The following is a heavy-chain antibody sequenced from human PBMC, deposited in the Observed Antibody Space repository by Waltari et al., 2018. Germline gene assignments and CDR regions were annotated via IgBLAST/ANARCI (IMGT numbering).Heavy chain of an antibody. Sequence: QVTLKESGPVLVKPTQTLTLTCTFPGFSLSTSGMSVGWIRQPPGKALEWLGRIDWVDDKFYSTSLKTRLTISKDTSKNQVVLTMTNMDPVDTATYYCARLWDGALDYWGQGTLVTVSS. V-gene: IGHV2-70*16. CDR1: GFSLSTSGMS. J-gene: IGHJ4*02. D-gene: IGHD3-16*01. CDR3: ARLWDGALDY. CDR2: IDWVDDK.